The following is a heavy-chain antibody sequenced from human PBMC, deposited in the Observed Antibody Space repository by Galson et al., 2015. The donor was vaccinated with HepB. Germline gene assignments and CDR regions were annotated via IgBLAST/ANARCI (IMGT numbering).Heavy chain of an antibody. CDR3: ARAGWRAAAFLDY. CDR2: ISESTIYT. D-gene: IGHD6-13*01. J-gene: IGHJ4*02. CDR1: GFTFSTYN. Sequence: SLRLSCAASGFTFSTYNMNWVRQAPGKGLEWVSSISESTIYTYYADSVKGRFTISRDNAKNSLYLQMDSLRAEDTAVYYCARAGWRAAAFLDYWGQGSLVTVSS. V-gene: IGHV3-21*03.